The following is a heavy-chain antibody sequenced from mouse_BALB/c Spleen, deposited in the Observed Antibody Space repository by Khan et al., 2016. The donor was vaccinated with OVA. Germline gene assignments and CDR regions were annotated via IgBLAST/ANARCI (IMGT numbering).Heavy chain of an antibody. CDR1: GYSITSGYA. CDR3: ARSNYYGYYFDY. CDR2: ISYSDFT. Sequence: EVQLQESGPGLVKPSQSLSLTCTVTGYSITSGYAWNWIRQFPGNKLEWMGYISYSDFTNYNPSLKSRISITRDTSKNQFFLQLSSVTTEDTATYYCARSNYYGYYFDYWGQGATPTVSP. J-gene: IGHJ2*01. D-gene: IGHD1-1*01. V-gene: IGHV3-2*02.